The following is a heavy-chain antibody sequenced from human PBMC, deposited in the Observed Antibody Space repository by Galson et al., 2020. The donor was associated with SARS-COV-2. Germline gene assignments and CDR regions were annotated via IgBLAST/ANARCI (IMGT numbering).Heavy chain of an antibody. CDR2: IYYSGST. CDR3: AREGYYYDSSASGAFDI. D-gene: IGHD3-22*01. CDR1: GGSISSSSYY. Sequence: ASETLSLTCTVSGGSISSSSYYWGWIRQPPGKGLEWIGSIYYSGSTYYNPSLKSRVTISVDTSKNQFSLKLSSVTAADTAVYYCAREGYYYDSSASGAFDIWGQGTMVTVSS. J-gene: IGHJ3*02. V-gene: IGHV4-39*07.